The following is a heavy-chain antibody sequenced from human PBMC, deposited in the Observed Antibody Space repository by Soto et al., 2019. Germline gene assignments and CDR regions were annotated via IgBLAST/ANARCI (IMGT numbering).Heavy chain of an antibody. CDR1: GFTFSSYG. J-gene: IGHJ4*02. V-gene: IGHV3-33*01. CDR3: ERGGGGTFDY. D-gene: IGHD1-26*01. Sequence: QVQLVESGGGVVQPGRSLRLSCGASGFTFSSYGMRWVRQAPCKGLEWVAGIWYDGSNKYYADSVKCRFPISIDNSKNKLYLQMNSMRAEDTAVYYCERGGGGTFDYWGQGALVTVSS. CDR2: IWYDGSNK.